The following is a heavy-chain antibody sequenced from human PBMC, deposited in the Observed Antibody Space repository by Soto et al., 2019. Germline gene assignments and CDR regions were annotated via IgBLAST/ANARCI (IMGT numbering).Heavy chain of an antibody. CDR1: GYTFTSYC. Sequence: ASVKVSCKASGYTFTSYCISWVLQAPGQGLEWMGWISAYNGNTNYAQKLQGRVTMTTDTSTSTAYMELRSLRSDDTAVYYCARDPLLWFGESPYGMDVWGQGTTVTVSS. CDR2: ISAYNGNT. CDR3: ARDPLLWFGESPYGMDV. J-gene: IGHJ6*02. V-gene: IGHV1-18*04. D-gene: IGHD3-10*01.